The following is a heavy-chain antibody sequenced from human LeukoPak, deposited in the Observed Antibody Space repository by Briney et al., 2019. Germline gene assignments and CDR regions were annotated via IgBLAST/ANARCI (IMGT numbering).Heavy chain of an antibody. V-gene: IGHV4-34*01. D-gene: IGHD3-22*01. Sequence: SETLSLTCAVYGGSFSGYYWSWIRQPPGKGLEWIGEINHSGSTNYNPSLKSRVTISVETSKNQFSLKLSSVTAADTAVYYCARGRLHYDSSGYYPRIYYFDYWGQGTLVTVSS. J-gene: IGHJ4*02. CDR3: ARGRLHYDSSGYYPRIYYFDY. CDR2: INHSGST. CDR1: GGSFSGYY.